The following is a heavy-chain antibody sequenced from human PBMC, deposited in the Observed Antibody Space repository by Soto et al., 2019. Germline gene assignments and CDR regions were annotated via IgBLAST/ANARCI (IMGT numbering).Heavy chain of an antibody. J-gene: IGHJ3*02. CDR3: ASERPTAMPNWAPDAFDI. CDR2: INADNGNT. CDR1: AYTFTSYA. D-gene: IGHD5-18*01. Sequence: ASVQFSCRASAYTFTSYAMQWVRRAPPQRREWMGWINADNGNTNYAHKLQGRVTMTTDTSTNTAYLPQTSPSSHGTAGYYCASERPTAMPNWAPDAFDIWGQGTMVTVSS. V-gene: IGHV1-18*01.